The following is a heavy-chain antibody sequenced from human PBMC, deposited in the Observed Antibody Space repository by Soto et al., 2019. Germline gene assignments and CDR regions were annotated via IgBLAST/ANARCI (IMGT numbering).Heavy chain of an antibody. CDR1: GFTFSSYA. CDR3: ARDLGHIVVVTAIPHYGMDV. D-gene: IGHD2-21*02. Sequence: GGSLRLSCAASGFTFSSYAMHWVRQAPGKGLEWVAVISYDGSNKYYADSVKGRFTISRDNSKNTLYLQMNSLRAEDTAVYYCARDLGHIVVVTAIPHYGMDVWGQGTTVTVSS. CDR2: ISYDGSNK. J-gene: IGHJ6*02. V-gene: IGHV3-30-3*01.